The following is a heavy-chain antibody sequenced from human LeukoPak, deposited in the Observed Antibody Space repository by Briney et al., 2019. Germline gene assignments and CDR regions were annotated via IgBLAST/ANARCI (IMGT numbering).Heavy chain of an antibody. J-gene: IGHJ4*02. D-gene: IGHD4-11*01. V-gene: IGHV1-18*01. Sequence: ASVKVSCKASGYTFTRYGISWVRQAPGQGLEWMGWISAYNGNTNYAQKLQGRVTMTTDTSTSTAYMELRSLRSDDTAVYFCARDVLYSNYEPFDYWGQGTLVTVSS. CDR1: GYTFTRYG. CDR3: ARDVLYSNYEPFDY. CDR2: ISAYNGNT.